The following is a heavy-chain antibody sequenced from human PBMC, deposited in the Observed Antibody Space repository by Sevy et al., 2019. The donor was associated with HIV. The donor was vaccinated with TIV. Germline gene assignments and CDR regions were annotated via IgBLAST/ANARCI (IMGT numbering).Heavy chain of an antibody. CDR2: ISTDGST. Sequence: GGSLRLSYAASGFSVSSSYVTWVRQAPGKGLEWVSVISTDGSTYYADSVKGRFTISRDSSKNTLSLQMNSLRGEDTAVYYCARASRVTLILIVRIGWHFDLWGRGTLVTVSS. CDR1: GFSVSSSY. J-gene: IGHJ2*01. CDR3: ARASRVTLILIVRIGWHFDL. V-gene: IGHV3-53*01. D-gene: IGHD3-22*01.